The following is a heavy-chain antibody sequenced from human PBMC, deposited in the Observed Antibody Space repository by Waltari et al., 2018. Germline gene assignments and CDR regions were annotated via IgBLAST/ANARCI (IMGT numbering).Heavy chain of an antibody. CDR3: ARVLYDFLGGYHPNDVFDF. V-gene: IGHV1-2*02. Sequence: QVHLVQSGAEVKKPGASVTVSCKASGYTFTGHVIHWVRQAPGQGLEWVGSVNPNTGDTYSAQKFEGRVTMTRDTSISTAYLDLSRLTSDDTAVYYCARVLYDFLGGYHPNDVFDFWGQGTVVIVSS. CDR1: GYTFTGHV. CDR2: VNPNTGDT. J-gene: IGHJ3*01. D-gene: IGHD3-3*01.